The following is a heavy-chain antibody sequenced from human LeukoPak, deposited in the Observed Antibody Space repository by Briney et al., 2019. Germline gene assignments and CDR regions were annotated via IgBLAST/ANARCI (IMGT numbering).Heavy chain of an antibody. CDR1: DDSISDYY. V-gene: IGHV4-59*01. J-gene: IGHJ4*02. CDR3: TSGAGWLIDY. Sequence: SETLSLTCTVSDDSISDYYRGWIRQPPGKGLEWIGYFHNSGTSTYNPSLKSRVTISADTSKNQFSLKLNSLTTADTAVYYCTSGAGWLIDYWGQGVLVIVSS. D-gene: IGHD3-16*01. CDR2: FHNSGTS.